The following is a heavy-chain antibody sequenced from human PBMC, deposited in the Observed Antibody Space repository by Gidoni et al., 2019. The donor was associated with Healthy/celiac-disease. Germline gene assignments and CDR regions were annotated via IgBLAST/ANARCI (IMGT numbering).Heavy chain of an antibody. CDR1: GGSISSYY. CDR3: ARAGDRPFDY. Sequence: QVQLQESGPGLVTPSATLSLTCTVSGGSISSYYWSWIRQPPGKGLEWIGYIYYSGSTNYNPSLKSRVTISVDTSKNPFSLKLSSVTAADTAVYYCARAGDRPFDYWGQGTLVTVSS. CDR2: IYYSGST. D-gene: IGHD2-21*01. J-gene: IGHJ4*02. V-gene: IGHV4-59*01.